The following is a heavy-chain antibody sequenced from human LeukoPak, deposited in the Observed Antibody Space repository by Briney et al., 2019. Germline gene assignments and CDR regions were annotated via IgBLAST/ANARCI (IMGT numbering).Heavy chain of an antibody. J-gene: IGHJ4*02. V-gene: IGHV4-31*03. Sequence: KSSQTLSLTCTVSGGSISSGGYYWSWIRQHPGKGLEWNGYIYYSGSTYYNPSLKSRVTISVDTSKDQFSLKLSSVTAADTAVYYCASLAAAGSYFDYWGQGTLVTVSS. CDR1: GGSISSGGYY. CDR2: IYYSGST. D-gene: IGHD6-13*01. CDR3: ASLAAAGSYFDY.